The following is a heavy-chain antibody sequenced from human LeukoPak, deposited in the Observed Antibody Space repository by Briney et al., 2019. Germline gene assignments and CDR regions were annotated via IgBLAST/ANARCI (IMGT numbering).Heavy chain of an antibody. CDR3: ATRSPVMPPEAFDI. CDR1: GYTLTELS. J-gene: IGHJ3*02. V-gene: IGHV1-24*01. D-gene: IGHD3-16*01. CDR2: FDPEDGET. Sequence: ASVKVSCKVSGYTLTELSMHWVRQAPGKGLEWMGGFDPEDGETIYAQKFQGRVTMTEDTSTDTVYMELSSLRSEDTAVYYCATRSPVMPPEAFDIWGQGTMVTVSS.